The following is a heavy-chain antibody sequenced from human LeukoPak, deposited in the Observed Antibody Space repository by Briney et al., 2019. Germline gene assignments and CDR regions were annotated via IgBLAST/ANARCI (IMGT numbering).Heavy chain of an antibody. CDR1: GYTLTELS. V-gene: IGHV1-24*01. CDR3: ARGIAVAGYDY. CDR2: FDPEDGET. D-gene: IGHD6-19*01. Sequence: ASVKVSCKVSGYTLTELSMHWVRQAPGKGLEWMGGFDPEDGETIYAQKFQGRVTITADESTSTAYMELSSLRSEDTAVYYCARGIAVAGYDYWGQGTLVTVSS. J-gene: IGHJ4*02.